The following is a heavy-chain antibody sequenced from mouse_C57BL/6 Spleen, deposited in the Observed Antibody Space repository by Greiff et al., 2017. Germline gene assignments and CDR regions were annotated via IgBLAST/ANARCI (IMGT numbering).Heavy chain of an antibody. Sequence: QVQLQQSGPELVKPGASVKISCKASGYSFTSYYIHWVKQRPGQGLEWIGWIYPGSGNTKYNEKFKGKATLTADTSSSTAYMQLSSLTSEDSAVYYCEVTTVLKPLYFDYWGQGTTLTVSS. CDR2: IYPGSGNT. V-gene: IGHV1-66*01. CDR3: EVTTVLKPLYFDY. D-gene: IGHD1-1*01. J-gene: IGHJ2*01. CDR1: GYSFTSYY.